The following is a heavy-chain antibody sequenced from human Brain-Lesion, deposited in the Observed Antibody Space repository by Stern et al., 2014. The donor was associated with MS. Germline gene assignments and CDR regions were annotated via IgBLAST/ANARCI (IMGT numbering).Heavy chain of an antibody. Sequence: VQLVESGPGLVKPSETLSLTCTVAGGSVSSTSYAWAWIRQPPGKGLEWIGTIYYSGNTYYSPSLKSRLTISLDTSKNHFSLQLGSVTAADTAVYYCAGEEDIRYCSGGSCTWNWFDPWGQGTLVTVSS. D-gene: IGHD2-15*01. CDR1: GGSVSSTSYA. J-gene: IGHJ5*02. CDR3: AGEEDIRYCSGGSCTWNWFDP. CDR2: IYYSGNT. V-gene: IGHV4-39*02.